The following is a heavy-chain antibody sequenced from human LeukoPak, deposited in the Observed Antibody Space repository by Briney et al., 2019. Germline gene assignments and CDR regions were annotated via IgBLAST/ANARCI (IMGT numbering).Heavy chain of an antibody. CDR3: ARRAGAYSHPYDY. CDR2: ISGSGGST. CDR1: GFTFSSYA. V-gene: IGHV3-23*01. J-gene: IGHJ4*02. Sequence: GGSLRLSCAASGFTFSSYAMSWVRQAPGKGLEWVSAISGSGGSTYYADSVKGRFTISRDNSKNMLYLQMNSLRAEDTAVYYCARRAGAYSHPYDYWGQGTLVTVSS. D-gene: IGHD4/OR15-4a*01.